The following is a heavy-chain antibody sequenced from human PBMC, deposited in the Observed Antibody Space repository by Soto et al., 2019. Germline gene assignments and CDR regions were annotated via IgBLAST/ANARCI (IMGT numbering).Heavy chain of an antibody. CDR1: GGTFSDNY. CDR3: ARGISAADPWYY. J-gene: IGHJ4*02. D-gene: IGHD6-13*01. Sequence: SETLSLTCAVSGGTFSDNYWSWIRQPPGKGLEWIGEINHSGSTNYNPSLKSRVTISVDTSKNQFSLKLNSVTAADTPVYYCARGISAADPWYYWGQGTLVTVSS. V-gene: IGHV4-34*01. CDR2: INHSGST.